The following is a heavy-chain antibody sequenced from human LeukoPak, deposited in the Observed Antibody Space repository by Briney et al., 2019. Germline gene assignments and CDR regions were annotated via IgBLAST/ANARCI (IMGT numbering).Heavy chain of an antibody. Sequence: GGSLRLSCAASGFTFDDYAMHWVRQAPGKGLEWVSGISWNSGSIGYADSVKGRFTISRDNAKNSLYLQMNSLRAEDTALCYCAKVPYDYDSSGDAFDIWGQGTMVTVSS. CDR1: GFTFDDYA. J-gene: IGHJ3*02. CDR3: AKVPYDYDSSGDAFDI. D-gene: IGHD3-22*01. V-gene: IGHV3-9*01. CDR2: ISWNSGSI.